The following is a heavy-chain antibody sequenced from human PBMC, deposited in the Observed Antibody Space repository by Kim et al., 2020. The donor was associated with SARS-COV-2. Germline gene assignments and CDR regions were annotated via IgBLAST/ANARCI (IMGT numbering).Heavy chain of an antibody. J-gene: IGHJ6*01. CDR2: ISYNGSTN. CDR3: ARDTVLGKRSAWSYDYYG. V-gene: IGHV3-30*03. Sequence: GGSLRLSCAASGFTFSSYAMHWVRQAPGKGPEWVAVISYNGSTNSSAYAVTGLFTITSDTSKTTSSPKMNSMSAETAAADYCARDTVLGKRSAWSYDYYG. D-gene: IGHD2-8*02. CDR1: GFTFSSYA.